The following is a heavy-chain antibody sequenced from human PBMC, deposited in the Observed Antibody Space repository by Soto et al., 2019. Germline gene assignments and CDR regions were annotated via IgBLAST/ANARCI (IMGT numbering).Heavy chain of an antibody. Sequence: SETLSLTGPVSGVSGGGGRYYFSGIRPPPGKGLAWRGDSYHTGITKYNPALRSRVTIYVDPAKNQFYLNLKSVTVADTAVYYCATDRGTDNSWVQGTLVT. CDR1: GVSGGGGRYY. CDR3: ATDRGTDNS. CDR2: SYHTGIT. V-gene: IGHV4-61*01. J-gene: IGHJ4*02.